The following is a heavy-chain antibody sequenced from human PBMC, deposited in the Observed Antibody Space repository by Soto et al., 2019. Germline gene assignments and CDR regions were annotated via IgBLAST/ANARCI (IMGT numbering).Heavy chain of an antibody. CDR2: IIPIFGTA. J-gene: IGHJ4*02. CDR3: ARSVALVPAAMYYFDY. Sequence: QVQLVQSGAEVKKPGSSVKVSCKASGGTFSSYAISWVRQAPGQGLEWMGGIIPIFGTANYAQKFQGRVTMNADESTSKDYMELSSLRSEDTVVYYCARSVALVPAAMYYFDYWGQGTLVTVSS. CDR1: GGTFSSYA. D-gene: IGHD2-2*01. V-gene: IGHV1-69*12.